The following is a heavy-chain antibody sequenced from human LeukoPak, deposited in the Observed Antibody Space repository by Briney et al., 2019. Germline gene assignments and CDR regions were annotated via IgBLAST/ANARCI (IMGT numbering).Heavy chain of an antibody. CDR1: GGSISTYY. CDR2: IDYSGAT. CDR3: AIDRRREAVHAFDI. Sequence: SETLSLTCTVSGGSISTYYWSWIRQPPGKGLEWIGYIDYSGATNYNPSLKSRVTISVDTSKNHFSLKLNSVTAADTAVYYCAIDRRREAVHAFDIWGQGTKVTVSS. V-gene: IGHV4-59*01. D-gene: IGHD6-19*01. J-gene: IGHJ3*02.